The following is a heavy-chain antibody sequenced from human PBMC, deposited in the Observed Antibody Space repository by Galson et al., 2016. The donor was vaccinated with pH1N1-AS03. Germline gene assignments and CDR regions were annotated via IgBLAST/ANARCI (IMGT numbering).Heavy chain of an antibody. Sequence: SLRLSCAASGFIFEHYAMHWVRQAPGKGLEWVSGISWHSTIIDYADSVKGRFTISRDNAQNSLYLEMSSLRPEDTAVYFCAKDLLSGGWITAADSWGQGTLVTVSS. CDR2: ISWHSTII. J-gene: IGHJ4*02. CDR1: GFIFEHYA. CDR3: AKDLLSGGWITAADS. V-gene: IGHV3-9*01. D-gene: IGHD2-15*01.